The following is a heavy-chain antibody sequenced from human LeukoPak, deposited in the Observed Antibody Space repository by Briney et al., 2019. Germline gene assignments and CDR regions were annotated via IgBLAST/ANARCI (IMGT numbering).Heavy chain of an antibody. CDR2: ISGSGGST. D-gene: IGHD2-2*01. J-gene: IGHJ4*02. CDR1: GFTFSSYG. Sequence: PGGTLRPSCAASGFTFSSYGMSWVRQAPGKGLEWVSAISGSGGSTYYADSVKGRFAISRDNSKNTLYLQMNSLRAEDAAVYYCAKVCRGVTSCPPPDYWGQGTLVTVSS. CDR3: AKVCRGVTSCPPPDY. V-gene: IGHV3-23*01.